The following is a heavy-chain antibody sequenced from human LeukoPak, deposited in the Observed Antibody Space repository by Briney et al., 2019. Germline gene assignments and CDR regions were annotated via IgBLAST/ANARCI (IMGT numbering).Heavy chain of an antibody. CDR3: AKDDAWLRFGE. CDR2: ISPSGDIT. Sequence: GGSLRLSCAASGFTFSNHGMNWVRQAPGKGLEWVSGISPSGDITYYADSVKGRFTISRDNSKNTLYLEVSSLTAEDTAVYYCAKDDAWLRFGEWSQGTLVTVSS. D-gene: IGHD3-10*01. V-gene: IGHV3-23*01. J-gene: IGHJ4*02. CDR1: GFTFSNHG.